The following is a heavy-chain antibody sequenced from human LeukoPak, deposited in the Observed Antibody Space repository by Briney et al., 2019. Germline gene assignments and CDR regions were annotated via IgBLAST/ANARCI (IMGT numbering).Heavy chain of an antibody. V-gene: IGHV3-23*01. CDR1: GITFSSYP. D-gene: IGHD6-19*01. Sequence: GGSLRLSCAASGITFSSYPMTWVRQAPGKGLEWVSTISGSGGSTYYADSVKGRFTISRDNAKNTLSLQMSSLRAEDTAVYYCAKEGSSGWIPTRHFDHWGLETLVTVSS. CDR2: ISGSGGST. J-gene: IGHJ4*02. CDR3: AKEGSSGWIPTRHFDH.